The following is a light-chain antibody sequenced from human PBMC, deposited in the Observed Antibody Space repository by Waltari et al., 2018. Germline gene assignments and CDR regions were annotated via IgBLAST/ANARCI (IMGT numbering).Light chain of an antibody. J-gene: IGLJ1*01. Sequence: QSALTQPASVSGSPGQSITISFTGSSSDVGGGYNCVSWYQQHPGKAPKLLIYEVSNRPSGVSNCFSAYTSGNTASLTISGLPAEDEDDYYCSSCTSGSTRAFGTGTTVTVL. CDR2: EVS. CDR3: SSCTSGSTRA. CDR1: SSDVGGGYNC. V-gene: IGLV2-14*01.